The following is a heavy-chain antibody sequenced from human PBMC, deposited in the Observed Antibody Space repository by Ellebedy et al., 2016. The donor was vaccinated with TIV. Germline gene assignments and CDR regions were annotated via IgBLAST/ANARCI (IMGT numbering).Heavy chain of an antibody. J-gene: IGHJ6*02. D-gene: IGHD3-22*01. Sequence: GGSLRLXCAASGFTFSSYSMNWVRQAPGKGLEWVSYISSSSSTIYYADSVKGRFTISRDNAKNSLYLQMNSLRAEDTAVYYCARDWYYYDSSGFYPDSYYGMDVWGQGTTVTVSS. V-gene: IGHV3-48*01. CDR2: ISSSSSTI. CDR1: GFTFSSYS. CDR3: ARDWYYYDSSGFYPDSYYGMDV.